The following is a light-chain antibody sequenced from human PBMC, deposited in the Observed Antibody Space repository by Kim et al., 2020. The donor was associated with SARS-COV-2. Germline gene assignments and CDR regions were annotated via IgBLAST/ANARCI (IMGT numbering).Light chain of an antibody. CDR2: NTD. CDR1: TGAATSGHW. Sequence: PGGTVTLTCGASTGAATSGHWPYWFQQKPGQAPTKLIYNTDIRHSWTPARFSGSLLGGKAALTLSGAQPEDEADYYCLLTYTNVRVFGRGTKLTVL. J-gene: IGLJ2*01. V-gene: IGLV7-46*01. CDR3: LLTYTNVRV.